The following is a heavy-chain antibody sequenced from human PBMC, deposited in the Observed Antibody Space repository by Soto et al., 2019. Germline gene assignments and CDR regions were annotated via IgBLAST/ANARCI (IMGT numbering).Heavy chain of an antibody. Sequence: ASVKVSCKASGYTFTCYDINWVRQATGQGLEWMGWMNPNSGNTGYAQKFQGRVTMTRNTSISTAYMELSSLRSEDTAVYYCARGPFSSSWYGGLYYFDYWGQGTLVTVS. V-gene: IGHV1-8*01. CDR2: MNPNSGNT. CDR3: ARGPFSSSWYGGLYYFDY. CDR1: GYTFTCYD. D-gene: IGHD6-13*01. J-gene: IGHJ4*02.